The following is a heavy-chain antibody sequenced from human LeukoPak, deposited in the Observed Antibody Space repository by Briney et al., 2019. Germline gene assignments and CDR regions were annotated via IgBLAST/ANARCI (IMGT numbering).Heavy chain of an antibody. CDR3: ARLGTYSGNLFDN. D-gene: IGHD5-12*01. J-gene: IGHJ4*02. CDR2: IKYGGTT. V-gene: IGHV4-39*01. Sequence: PSKHLFLTCTVTGGSITSVSYDWVWILQPPGKGLEWTGSIKYGGTTFYSSSLQSRITLSMDASKNQFSLRLTSVTAADTAVYYCARLGTYSGNLFDNWGQGTLVTVSS. CDR1: GGSITSVSYD.